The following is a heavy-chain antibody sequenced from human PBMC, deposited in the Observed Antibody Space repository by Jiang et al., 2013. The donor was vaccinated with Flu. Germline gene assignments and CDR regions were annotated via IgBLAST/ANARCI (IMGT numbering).Heavy chain of an antibody. Sequence: GSGLVKPSETLSLTCTVSGGSISSYYWSWIRQPPGKGLEWIGYIYYSGSTNYNPSLKSRVTISVDTSKNQFSLKLSSVTAADTAVYYCARPLYYYDSSGYYNWYFDLVGPW. J-gene: IGHJ2*01. CDR2: IYYSGST. CDR1: GGSISSYY. V-gene: IGHV4-59*08. CDR3: ARPLYYYDSSGYYNWYFDL. D-gene: IGHD3-22*01.